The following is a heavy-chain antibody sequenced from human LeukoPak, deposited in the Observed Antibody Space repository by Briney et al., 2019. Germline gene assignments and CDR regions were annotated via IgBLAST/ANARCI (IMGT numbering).Heavy chain of an antibody. CDR3: ARGTACSGSSCSCDY. Sequence: ASVKVSCKASGYTFTGYYMHWVRQAPGQGLEWMGWINPNSGGTNYAQKFQGRVTMTRDTSISTAYMELSRLTSDDTAVCYCARGTACSGSSCSCDYWGQGTLVTVSS. CDR2: INPNSGGT. J-gene: IGHJ4*02. V-gene: IGHV1-2*02. CDR1: GYTFTGYY. D-gene: IGHD2-15*01.